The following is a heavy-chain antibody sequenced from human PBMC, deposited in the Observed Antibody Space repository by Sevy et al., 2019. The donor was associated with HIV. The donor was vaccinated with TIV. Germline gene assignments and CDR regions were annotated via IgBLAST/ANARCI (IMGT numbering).Heavy chain of an antibody. J-gene: IGHJ5*02. D-gene: IGHD3-3*01. CDR3: ARDIEPRITIFGVVIPFDP. V-gene: IGHV3-21*01. CDR2: ISSSSSYI. CDR1: GFTFSSYS. Sequence: GGSLRLSCAASGFTFSSYSMNWVRQAPGKGLEWVSSISSSSSYIYYADSVKGRFTISRDNAKNSLYLLMNSLRAEDTAVYYCARDIEPRITIFGVVIPFDPWGPGTLVTVSS.